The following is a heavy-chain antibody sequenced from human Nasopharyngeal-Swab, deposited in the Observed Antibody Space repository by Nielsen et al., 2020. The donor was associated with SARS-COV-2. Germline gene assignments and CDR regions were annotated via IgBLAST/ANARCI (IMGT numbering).Heavy chain of an antibody. D-gene: IGHD2-2*01. Sequence: SETLSLTCTVSGGSISSSSYYWGWIRQPPGKGLEWIGSIYYSGSTYYNPSLKSRVTISVYTSKNQFSLKLSSVTAADTAVYYCARQHQLLGDYWGQGTLVTVSS. V-gene: IGHV4-39*01. CDR3: ARQHQLLGDY. J-gene: IGHJ4*02. CDR2: IYYSGST. CDR1: GGSISSSSYY.